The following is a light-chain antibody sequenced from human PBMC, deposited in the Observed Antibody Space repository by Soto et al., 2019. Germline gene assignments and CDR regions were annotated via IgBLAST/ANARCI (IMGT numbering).Light chain of an antibody. Sequence: SPGERATLSCSASQSVSSSYLAWYQQKPGQAPRLLIYGASSRATGIPDRFSGSGSGTDFTLTISRLEPEDFAVYYCQQYGSSPPSTFGQGTRLEIK. CDR1: QSVSSSY. J-gene: IGKJ5*01. CDR3: QQYGSSPPST. V-gene: IGKV3-20*01. CDR2: GAS.